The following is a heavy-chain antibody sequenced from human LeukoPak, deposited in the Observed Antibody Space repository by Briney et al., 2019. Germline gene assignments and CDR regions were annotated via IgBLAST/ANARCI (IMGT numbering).Heavy chain of an antibody. Sequence: WYIYYSGCTNYTPSLKSRVTISVDTSKNQFSLKLSSVTAADTAVYYCASRIGYSYGIDYWGQGTLVTVSS. D-gene: IGHD5-18*01. CDR3: ASRIGYSYGIDY. V-gene: IGHV4-59*01. CDR2: IYYSGCT. J-gene: IGHJ4*02.